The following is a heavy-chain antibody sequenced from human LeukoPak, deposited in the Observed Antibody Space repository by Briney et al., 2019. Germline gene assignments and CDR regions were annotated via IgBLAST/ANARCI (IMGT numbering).Heavy chain of an antibody. CDR2: IKNDGSDK. CDR1: GFSFSAAW. Sequence: PGGSLRLSCEASGFSFSAAWMTWVRQAPGKGLEWVATIKNDGSDKYYVDSVKGRFTISRDNAKNTVYLQMNSLRAEDTAVFYCVREKGAPGSFDNWGQGTMVAVSS. D-gene: IGHD3-9*01. CDR3: VREKGAPGSFDN. J-gene: IGHJ3*02. V-gene: IGHV3-7*01.